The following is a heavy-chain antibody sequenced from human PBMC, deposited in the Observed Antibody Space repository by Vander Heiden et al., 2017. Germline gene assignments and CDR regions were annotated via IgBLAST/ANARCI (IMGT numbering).Heavy chain of an antibody. CDR2: IYHSGST. CDR3: ARVQQLVDQNFDY. V-gene: IGHV4-38-2*01. J-gene: IGHJ4*02. D-gene: IGHD6-13*01. Sequence: QVQLQESGPGLVKPSETLSLTCAVSGYSISSGYYWGWIRQPPGKGLEWIGSIYHSGSTYYNPSLKSRVTISVDTSKNQFSLKLSSVTAADTAVYYCARVQQLVDQNFDYWGQGTLVTVSS. CDR1: GYSISSGYY.